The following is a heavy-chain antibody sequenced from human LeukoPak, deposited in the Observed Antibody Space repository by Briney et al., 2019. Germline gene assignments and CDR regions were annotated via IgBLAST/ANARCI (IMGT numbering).Heavy chain of an antibody. J-gene: IGHJ4*02. CDR2: IYSDGDI. CDR3: ARALCVGVINCGPDY. V-gene: IGHV3-53*01. D-gene: IGHD3-10*01. Sequence: GGSLRLSCAASRFTLSDIIMSWVHQAPGKGLEWVSVIYSDGDIYYADSVKGRFTISRDNFKNTLYLQMNSLRAEDTSVYYCARALCVGVINCGPDYWGQGTLVTVSS. CDR1: RFTLSDII.